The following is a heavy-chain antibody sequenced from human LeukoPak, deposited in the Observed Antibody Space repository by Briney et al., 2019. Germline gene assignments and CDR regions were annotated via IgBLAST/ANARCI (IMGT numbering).Heavy chain of an antibody. D-gene: IGHD4-17*01. J-gene: IGHJ3*02. Sequence: PGGSLRLSCAASGFTFSSYWMSWVRQAPGKGLEWVANINQGASEKNYVDSVKGRFTISRDNTKNSLFLQMNNLRAEDTAVYHCATYDYGDYAFLIWGQGAMVTVSS. CDR2: INQGASEK. CDR1: GFTFSSYW. CDR3: ATYDYGDYAFLI. V-gene: IGHV3-7*01.